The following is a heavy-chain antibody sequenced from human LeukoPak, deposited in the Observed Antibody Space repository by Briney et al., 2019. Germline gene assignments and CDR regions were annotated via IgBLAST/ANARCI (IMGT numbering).Heavy chain of an antibody. Sequence: ASVKVSCNASGGTFSSYAISWVRQAPGQGLEWMGGIIPIFGTANYAQKFQGRVTITADESTSTAYMELSSLRFEDTAVYYCARATRPINYYDSSGYYYGFGYWGQGTMVTVSS. J-gene: IGHJ5*01. CDR2: IIPIFGTA. CDR1: GGTFSSYA. D-gene: IGHD3-22*01. V-gene: IGHV1-69*13. CDR3: ARATRPINYYDSSGYYYGFGY.